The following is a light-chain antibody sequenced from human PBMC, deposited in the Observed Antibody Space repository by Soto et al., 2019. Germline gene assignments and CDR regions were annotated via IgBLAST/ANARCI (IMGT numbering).Light chain of an antibody. J-gene: IGLJ3*02. CDR1: SSNIGAGFD. Sequence: QPVLTQPPSVSGAPGQRVTISCTGSSSNIGAGFDVHWYQQLPGTAPKLLIYGNKKRPSGVPDRFSGSKSGTSASLAITGLQPDDAADYYCQSYDTSLSGSWVFGGGTKLTVL. CDR3: QSYDTSLSGSWV. CDR2: GNK. V-gene: IGLV1-40*01.